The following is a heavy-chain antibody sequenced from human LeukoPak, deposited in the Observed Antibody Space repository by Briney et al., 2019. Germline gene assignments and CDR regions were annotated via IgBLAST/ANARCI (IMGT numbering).Heavy chain of an antibody. CDR2: ISSSSSTI. CDR1: GFTFSSYA. D-gene: IGHD2-2*01. Sequence: GGSLRLSCAASGFTFSSYAMSWVRQAPGKGLEWVSYISSSSSTIYYADSVKGRFTISRDNAKNSLYLQMNSLRAEDTAVYYCAREEARERYCSSTSCYLYYYYYMDVWGKGTTVTVS. V-gene: IGHV3-48*01. J-gene: IGHJ6*03. CDR3: AREEARERYCSSTSCYLYYYYYMDV.